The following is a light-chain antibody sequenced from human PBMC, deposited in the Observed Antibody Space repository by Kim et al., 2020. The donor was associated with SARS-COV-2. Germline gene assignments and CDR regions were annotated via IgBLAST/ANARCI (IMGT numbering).Light chain of an antibody. Sequence: LSGSPGDRATLSCRASQSVSSYLAWYQQKPGQAPRLLIYGASTRATGIPARFSGSASGTEFTLSISSLQSADFAVYYCQQYNNWHTFGQGTKLEI. J-gene: IGKJ2*01. V-gene: IGKV3-15*01. CDR2: GAS. CDR1: QSVSSY. CDR3: QQYNNWHT.